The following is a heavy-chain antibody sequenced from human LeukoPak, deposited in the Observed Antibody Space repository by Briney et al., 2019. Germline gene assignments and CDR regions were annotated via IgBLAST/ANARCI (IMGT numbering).Heavy chain of an antibody. CDR1: GFTFDDYA. CDR2: ISWNSDTT. CDR3: AKATGYYYDSSGLGY. V-gene: IGHV3-9*03. Sequence: PGGSLRLSCAASGFTFDDYAMHWVRQAPGKGLEWVSGISWNSDTTGYADSVKGRFTISRDNAKSSLYLQMNSLRPEDMALYYCAKATGYYYDSSGLGYWGQGTLVTVSS. J-gene: IGHJ4*02. D-gene: IGHD3-22*01.